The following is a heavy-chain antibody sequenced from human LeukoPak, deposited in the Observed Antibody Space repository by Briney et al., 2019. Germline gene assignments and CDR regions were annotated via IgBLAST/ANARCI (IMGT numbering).Heavy chain of an antibody. CDR1: GYSFTTYW. CDR2: VYPGDSDA. D-gene: IGHD6-19*01. Sequence: GESLKISCKGSGYSFTTYWIAWVRQMPGKGLEWMGIVYPGDSDARYSPSFQGQVTISADKSISTAYLQWSSLKASDTAMYYCARPGLQWLVPDYWGQGTLVTVSS. V-gene: IGHV5-51*01. J-gene: IGHJ4*02. CDR3: ARPGLQWLVPDY.